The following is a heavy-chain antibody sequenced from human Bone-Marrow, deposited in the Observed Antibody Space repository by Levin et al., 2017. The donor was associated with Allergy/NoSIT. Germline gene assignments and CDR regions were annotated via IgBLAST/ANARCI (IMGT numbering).Heavy chain of an antibody. J-gene: IGHJ4*02. CDR1: GGSITSGGYH. D-gene: IGHD5-24*01. CDR2: ISYRGST. V-gene: IGHV4-31*03. Sequence: TLSLTCTVSGGSITSGGYHWSWIRQHPGKDLEWIGYISYRGSTYYNPSLKSRVTLSIDTSKTQFSLKLNSLTAADTAVYFCAREDGYVFDYWGQGTLVTVSS. CDR3: AREDGYVFDY.